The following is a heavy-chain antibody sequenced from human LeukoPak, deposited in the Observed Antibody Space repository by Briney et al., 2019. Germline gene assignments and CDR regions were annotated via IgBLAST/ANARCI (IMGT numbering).Heavy chain of an antibody. CDR2: ISWNSGSI. Sequence: GGSLRLSCAASGFTFDDYAMHWVQQAPGKGLEWVSGISWNSGSIGYADSVKGRFTISRDNAKNSLYLQMNSLRAEDTALYYCAKDIGYDSSGSAFDIWGQGTMVTVSS. V-gene: IGHV3-9*01. J-gene: IGHJ3*02. D-gene: IGHD3-22*01. CDR1: GFTFDDYA. CDR3: AKDIGYDSSGSAFDI.